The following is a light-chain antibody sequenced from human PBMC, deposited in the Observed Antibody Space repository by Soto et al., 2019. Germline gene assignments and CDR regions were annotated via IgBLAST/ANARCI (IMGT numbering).Light chain of an antibody. CDR2: DGT. J-gene: IGLJ2*01. CDR1: TTDIDSYSF. V-gene: IGLV2-23*01. Sequence: QSALTQPASVSGSPGQSVTISCSGSTTDIDSYSFVSWYQQHPGQAPKLIIYDGTERPSGISDRFSGSRSDNTAPLTISGLQADDEADYYCCSHAGGYTSVLFGGGTQLTVL. CDR3: CSHAGGYTSVL.